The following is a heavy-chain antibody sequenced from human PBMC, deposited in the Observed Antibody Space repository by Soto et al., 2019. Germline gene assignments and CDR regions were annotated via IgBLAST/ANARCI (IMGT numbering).Heavy chain of an antibody. V-gene: IGHV3-74*01. CDR1: GFTFSMYW. J-gene: IGHJ4*02. Sequence: GGSLRLSCAASGFTFSMYWMHWVRQVPGKGPEWVSRINDDGISTNYADSVKGRFTISRDNAKNTLYLQMNALRVEDTGVYYSRRGQLPTSTGTGRFWGQGTLVTASS. D-gene: IGHD3-10*01. CDR3: RRGQLPTSTGTGRF. CDR2: INDDGIST.